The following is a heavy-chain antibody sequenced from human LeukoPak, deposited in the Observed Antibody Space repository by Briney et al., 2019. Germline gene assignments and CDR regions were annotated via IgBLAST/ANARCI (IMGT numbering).Heavy chain of an antibody. V-gene: IGHV4-38-2*01. CDR3: ARVLPVPFLLDS. CDR2: FFQSELS. D-gene: IGHD2/OR15-2a*01. CDR1: GHSSTRGYY. Sequence: SESLSLTCAISGHSSTRGYYCAWLRQSPGKGLEWIATFFQSELSFYKASLKSRVIMSLDTSKNPLYLDLTSLTAADTVVYFFARVLPVPFLLDSWGRGTHVSVS. J-gene: IGHJ4*02.